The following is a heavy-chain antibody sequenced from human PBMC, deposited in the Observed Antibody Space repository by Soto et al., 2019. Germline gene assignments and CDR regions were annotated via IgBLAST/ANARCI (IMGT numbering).Heavy chain of an antibody. D-gene: IGHD4-17*01. CDR1: GFTLSNYA. V-gene: IGHV3-23*01. Sequence: GGSLRLSCAASGFTLSNYAMSWVRQAPGKGLEWVSDISDSGGSTYYADSVKGRFTISRDNSKNTLYLQMNSLRAEDTAVYYCATIPVYGDYGAGNDYWGQGTLVTVSS. J-gene: IGHJ4*02. CDR2: ISDSGGST. CDR3: ATIPVYGDYGAGNDY.